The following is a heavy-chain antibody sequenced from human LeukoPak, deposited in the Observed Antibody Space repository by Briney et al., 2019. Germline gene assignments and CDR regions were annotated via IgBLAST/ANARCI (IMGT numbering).Heavy chain of an antibody. J-gene: IGHJ6*02. V-gene: IGHV1-2*02. CDR2: INPSSGGT. Sequence: ASVKVSCKASGYTFTGYYMHWVRQAPGQGLEWMGWINPSSGGTNYAQKFQGRVTMTRDTSISTAYMELSRLRSDDTAVYYCARDQNVLLWFGELFYGMDVWGQGTTVTVSS. D-gene: IGHD3-10*01. CDR1: GYTFTGYY. CDR3: ARDQNVLLWFGELFYGMDV.